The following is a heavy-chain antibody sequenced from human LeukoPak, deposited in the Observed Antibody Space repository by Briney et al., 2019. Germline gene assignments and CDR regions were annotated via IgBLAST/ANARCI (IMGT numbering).Heavy chain of an antibody. CDR3: ARSMIRDLKRPYYYYYMDV. CDR1: GYTFTSYG. D-gene: IGHD3-16*01. Sequence: GASVKVSCKASGYTFTSYGISWVRQAPGQGLEWMGGIIPIFGTANYAQKFQGRVTITADESTSTAYMELSSLRSEDTAVYYCARSMIRDLKRPYYYYYMDVWGKGTTVTISS. CDR2: IIPIFGTA. J-gene: IGHJ6*03. V-gene: IGHV1-69*13.